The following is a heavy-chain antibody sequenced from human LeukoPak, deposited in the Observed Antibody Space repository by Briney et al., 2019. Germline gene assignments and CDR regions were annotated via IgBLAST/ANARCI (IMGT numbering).Heavy chain of an antibody. CDR2: INHSGFT. V-gene: IGHV4-34*01. D-gene: IGHD2-15*01. J-gene: IGHJ6*02. CDR3: ARTPYYYYYGMTS. Sequence: SETLSLTCSVYGGSFSGYYWSWIRQPPGKGLEWIGEINHSGFTNYNPSLKSRVTISVDTSKNHFSLKLSSVTAADTAVYYCARTPYYYYYGMTSGAKGPRSPSP. CDR1: GGSFSGYY.